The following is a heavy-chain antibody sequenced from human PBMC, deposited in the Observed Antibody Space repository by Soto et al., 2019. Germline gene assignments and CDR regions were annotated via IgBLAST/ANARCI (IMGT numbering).Heavy chain of an antibody. J-gene: IGHJ4*02. Sequence: GPRTITTSETRSLTCTVSGGSISSFYWSWIRQPAGKGLEWIGRIYYSGSTNYNPSLKSRVTISVDTSKNQFSLKLSSVTAADTAVYYCARVHGYNEDFDYWGQGTLVTVSS. CDR3: ARVHGYNEDFDY. D-gene: IGHD5-12*01. V-gene: IGHV4-4*07. CDR1: GGSISSFY. CDR2: IYYSGST.